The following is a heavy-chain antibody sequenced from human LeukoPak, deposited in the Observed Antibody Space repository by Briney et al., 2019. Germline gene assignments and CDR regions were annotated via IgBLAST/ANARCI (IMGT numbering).Heavy chain of an antibody. J-gene: IGHJ4*02. D-gene: IGHD2-8*01. CDR1: GFKLSNYW. V-gene: IGHV3-7*05. Sequence: GGSQRLSCAASGFKLSNYWMTWVRQAPGKGLEWVSSIKEDGSEKYYVDSMKGRFTISRDNAKNSLYLHMNTLRAEDTAVYYCARGVNGVFRIDYWGQGTLVTVSS. CDR2: IKEDGSEK. CDR3: ARGVNGVFRIDY.